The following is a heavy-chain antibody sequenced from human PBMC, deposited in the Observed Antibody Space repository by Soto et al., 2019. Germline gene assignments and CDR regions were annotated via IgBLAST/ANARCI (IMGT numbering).Heavy chain of an antibody. J-gene: IGHJ4*02. CDR3: ARGGYSSAGPSDY. Sequence: GGSLRLAXAASGFTFSSYAMHWVRQAPGKGLEWVAVISYDGSNKYYADSVKGRFTISRDNSKNTLYLQMNSLRAEDTAVYYCARGGYSSAGPSDYWGQGTLVTVSS. V-gene: IGHV3-30-3*01. CDR1: GFTFSSYA. CDR2: ISYDGSNK. D-gene: IGHD6-19*01.